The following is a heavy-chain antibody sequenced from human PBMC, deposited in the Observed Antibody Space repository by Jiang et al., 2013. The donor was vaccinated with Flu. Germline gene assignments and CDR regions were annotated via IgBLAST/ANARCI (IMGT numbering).Heavy chain of an antibody. CDR2: INHSGST. CDR3: ARPRYSSSSRYFDY. Sequence: LLKPSETLSLTCAVYGGSFSGYYWSWIRQPPGKGLEWIGEINHSGSTNYNPSLKSRVTISVDTSKNQFSLKLSSVTAADTAVYYCARPRYSSSSRYFDYWGQGTLVTVSS. CDR1: GGSFSGYY. J-gene: IGHJ4*02. V-gene: IGHV4-34*01. D-gene: IGHD6-6*01.